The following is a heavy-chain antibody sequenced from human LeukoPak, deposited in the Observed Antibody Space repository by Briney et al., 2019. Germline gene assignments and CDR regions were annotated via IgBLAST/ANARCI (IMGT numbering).Heavy chain of an antibody. V-gene: IGHV3-30-3*01. D-gene: IGHD1-26*01. Sequence: PGRSLRLSCAASGFTFRSYAMHWVRQAPGKGLEGVAVISYDGSNKYYADSVKDRFTISRDNSKNTLYLQMNSLRAEDTAVYYCARGGGGSYPRFLYGMDVWGQGTTVTVSS. CDR1: GFTFRSYA. CDR3: ARGGGGSYPRFLYGMDV. CDR2: ISYDGSNK. J-gene: IGHJ6*02.